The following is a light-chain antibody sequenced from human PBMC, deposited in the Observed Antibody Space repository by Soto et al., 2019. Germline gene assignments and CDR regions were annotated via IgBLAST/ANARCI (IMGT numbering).Light chain of an antibody. Sequence: DIQMTQSPSSLSASVGDRVTITCQASQDISNYLNWYQQKPGKAPKLLSYDASNLETGVPSRFSGSGSGTDFTFTISSLQPEDIATYYCQQYDNTFGPGTKVDIK. J-gene: IGKJ3*01. CDR2: DAS. V-gene: IGKV1-33*01. CDR1: QDISNY. CDR3: QQYDNT.